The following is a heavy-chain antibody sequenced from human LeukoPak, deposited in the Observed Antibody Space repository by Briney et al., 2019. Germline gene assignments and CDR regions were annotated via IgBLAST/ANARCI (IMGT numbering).Heavy chain of an antibody. CDR2: INSDGSST. D-gene: IGHD6-13*01. Sequence: PGGSLRLSCAASGFTFSSYWMHWVRQAPGKGLVWVSRINSDGSSTSYADSVKGRFTISRDNAKNSLYLQMNSLRAEDTAVYYCARRLNEAAGTRLFFDYYMDVWGKGTTVTVSS. J-gene: IGHJ6*03. CDR3: ARRLNEAAGTRLFFDYYMDV. CDR1: GFTFSSYW. V-gene: IGHV3-74*01.